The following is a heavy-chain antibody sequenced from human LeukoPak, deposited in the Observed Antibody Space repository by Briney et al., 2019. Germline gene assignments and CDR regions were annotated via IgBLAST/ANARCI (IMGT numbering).Heavy chain of an antibody. J-gene: IGHJ5*02. Sequence: AASVKVSCKASGGTFSSYAISWVRQAPGQGLEWMGWISAYNGNTNYAQKLQGRVTMTTDTSTSTAYMELRSLRSDDTAVYYCASVKVSSIAALDWFDPWGQGTLVTVSS. CDR1: GGTFSSYA. D-gene: IGHD6-6*01. CDR2: ISAYNGNT. V-gene: IGHV1-18*01. CDR3: ASVKVSSIAALDWFDP.